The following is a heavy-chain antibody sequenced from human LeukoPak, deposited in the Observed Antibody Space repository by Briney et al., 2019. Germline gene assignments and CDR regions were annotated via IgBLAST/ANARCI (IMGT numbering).Heavy chain of an antibody. J-gene: IGHJ4*02. CDR2: TYYRSKWYD. CDR1: GDSVSSNTAA. CDR3: ARNNPNSSGWYSFDS. D-gene: IGHD6-19*01. Sequence: SQTLSLTCGISGDSVSSNTAAWNWIRQSPSRGLEWLGRTYYRSKWYDDYAVFVKSRIIINPDTSKNQFYLQLNSVTPEDTAVYYCARNNPNSSGWYSFDSWGQGTLVTVSS. V-gene: IGHV6-1*01.